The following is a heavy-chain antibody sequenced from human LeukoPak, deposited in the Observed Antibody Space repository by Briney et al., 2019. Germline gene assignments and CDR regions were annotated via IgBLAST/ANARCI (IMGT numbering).Heavy chain of an antibody. Sequence: GGSLRLSCAASGFTFSSYSMNWVRQAPGKGLEWVSSISSSSSYIYYADSVKGRFTISRDNAKNSLYLQMNSLRAEDTAVYYCARGLAYCGGDCYAFDYWGQGTLVTVSS. CDR3: ARGLAYCGGDCYAFDY. CDR2: ISSSSSYI. J-gene: IGHJ4*02. CDR1: GFTFSSYS. D-gene: IGHD2-21*02. V-gene: IGHV3-21*01.